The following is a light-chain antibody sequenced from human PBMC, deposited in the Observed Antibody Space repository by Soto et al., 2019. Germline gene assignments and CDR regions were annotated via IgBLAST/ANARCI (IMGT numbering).Light chain of an antibody. CDR2: GAS. J-gene: IGKJ1*01. CDR3: QQYGRSGT. CDR1: QSVSSSY. Sequence: EIVLTQSPGTLSLSPGERATISCRASQSVSSSYLAWSQQKPGQAPRLLIYGASSRATGIPDRFSGSGSGTDLTLTISRLEPEDFAVYYCQQYGRSGTFGQGTKV. V-gene: IGKV3-20*01.